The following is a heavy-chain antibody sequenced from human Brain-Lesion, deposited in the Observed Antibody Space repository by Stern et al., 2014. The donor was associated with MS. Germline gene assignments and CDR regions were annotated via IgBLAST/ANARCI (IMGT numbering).Heavy chain of an antibody. CDR1: GGSISSSNW. V-gene: IGHV4-4*02. J-gene: IGHJ4*02. CDR2: SDHSGST. Sequence: QLQLQESGPGLVKPSGTLSLTCAVSGGSISSSNWWSWVRQSPGKGLEWIGGSDHSGSTIYNPSLKSRAPVSLDKSKTRFPLTLRSVTAADTAVYFCARFPASRPHVFDSWGQGTLVTVSS. CDR3: ARFPASRPHVFDS. D-gene: IGHD6-13*01.